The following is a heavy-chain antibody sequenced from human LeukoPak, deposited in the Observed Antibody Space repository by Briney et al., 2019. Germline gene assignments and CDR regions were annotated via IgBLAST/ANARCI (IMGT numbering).Heavy chain of an antibody. J-gene: IGHJ4*02. CDR2: INHSGST. CDR1: GGSFSGYY. V-gene: IGHV4-34*01. D-gene: IGHD3-3*01. Sequence: SETLSLTCAVYGGSFSGYYWSRIRQPPGKGLEWIGEINHSGSTNYNPSLKSRVTISVDTSKNQFSLKLSSVTAADTAVYYCARVRGITILGVVRVLDYWGQGTLVTVSS. CDR3: ARVRGITILGVVRVLDY.